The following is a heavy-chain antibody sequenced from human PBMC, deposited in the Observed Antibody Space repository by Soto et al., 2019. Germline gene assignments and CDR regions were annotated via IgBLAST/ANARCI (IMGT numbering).Heavy chain of an antibody. CDR2: INPNSGGT. CDR3: AGIAAAGPNDAFDI. V-gene: IGHV1-2*02. Sequence: GASVKVSCKASGYTFTGYYMHWVRQAPGQGLEWMGWINPNSGGTNYAQKFQGRVTMTRDTSISTAYMELSRLRSDDTAVYYCAGIAAAGPNDAFDICGQGTMLTVSS. CDR1: GYTFTGYY. D-gene: IGHD6-13*01. J-gene: IGHJ3*02.